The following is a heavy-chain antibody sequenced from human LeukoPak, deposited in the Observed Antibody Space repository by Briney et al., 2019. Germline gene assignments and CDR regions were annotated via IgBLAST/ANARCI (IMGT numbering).Heavy chain of an antibody. D-gene: IGHD5-18*01. CDR1: GFTFSSYG. V-gene: IGHV3-48*01. CDR3: ARRGDTPMIGDH. Sequence: GGSLRLSCAASGFTFSSYGMNWARQAPGKGLEWLSYLSNTGNIHYAQSVKGRFTISRDNAKNSLYLQTDGLRAEDTAVYYCARRGDTPMIGDHWGQGILVTVAS. J-gene: IGHJ4*02. CDR2: LSNTGNI.